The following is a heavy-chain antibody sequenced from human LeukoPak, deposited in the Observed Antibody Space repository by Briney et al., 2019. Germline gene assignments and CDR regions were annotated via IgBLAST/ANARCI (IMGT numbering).Heavy chain of an antibody. D-gene: IGHD6-19*01. CDR2: IYYSGST. V-gene: IGHV4-59*01. CDR3: ARGGSSGWYEQIDY. Sequence: SETLSLTCTVSGGSISSYYWSWIRQPPGKGPEWIGYIYYSGSTNYNPSLKSRVTISVDTSKNQFSLRLSSVTAADTAVYYCARGGSSGWYEQIDYWGQGALVTVSS. J-gene: IGHJ4*02. CDR1: GGSISSYY.